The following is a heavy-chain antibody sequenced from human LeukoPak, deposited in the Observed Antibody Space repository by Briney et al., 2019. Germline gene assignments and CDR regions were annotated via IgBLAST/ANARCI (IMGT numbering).Heavy chain of an antibody. J-gene: IGHJ4*02. CDR2: ISYDGSNK. D-gene: IGHD3-3*01. CDR1: GFTFSSYA. CDR3: AKQNNYDFWSGYKY. Sequence: GRSLRLSCAASGFTFSSYAMHWVRQAPGKGLEWVAVISYDGSNKYYADSVKGRFTISRDNSKNTLYLQMNSLRAEDTAVYYCAKQNNYDFWSGYKYWGQGTLVTVSS. V-gene: IGHV3-30-3*02.